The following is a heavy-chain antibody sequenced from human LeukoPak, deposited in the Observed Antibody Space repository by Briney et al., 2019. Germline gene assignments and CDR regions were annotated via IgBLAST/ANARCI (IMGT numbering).Heavy chain of an antibody. CDR3: ARVTFWSGYYTHFDY. CDR2: IYSTGST. CDR1: GGSISSYY. Sequence: PSETLSLTCTVSGGSISSYYWGWIRQPPGKGLEWIGRIYSTGSTHYNPSLKSRVTMSVDTSKNQFSLTLSSVTAADTAVYYCARVTFWSGYYTHFDYWGQGTLVTVSS. J-gene: IGHJ4*02. D-gene: IGHD3-3*01. V-gene: IGHV4-4*07.